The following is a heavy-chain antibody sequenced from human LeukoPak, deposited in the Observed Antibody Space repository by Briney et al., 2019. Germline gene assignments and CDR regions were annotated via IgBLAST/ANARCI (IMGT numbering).Heavy chain of an antibody. V-gene: IGHV4-39*07. CDR2: IYYSGST. D-gene: IGHD5-18*01. CDR1: GGSISSYF. CDR3: ARVRGYSYGSDAFDI. J-gene: IGHJ3*02. Sequence: PSETLSLTCTVSGGSISSYFWGWIRQPPGKGLEWIGSIYYSGSTYYNPSLKSRVTLSVDTSKNQFSLKLSSVTAADTAVYYCARVRGYSYGSDAFDIWGQGTMVTVSS.